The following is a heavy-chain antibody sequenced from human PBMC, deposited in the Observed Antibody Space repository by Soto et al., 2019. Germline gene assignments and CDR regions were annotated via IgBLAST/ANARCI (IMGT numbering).Heavy chain of an antibody. Sequence: GGSLRLSCAASGFTFSDYYMSWIRQAPGKGLEWVSYISSSGTTIYYAGSVKGRFTISRDNARNSLFLQMNSLRAEDTAVYYCAKGYVWGSYRPSMDVWGHGTTVTVSS. CDR3: AKGYVWGSYRPSMDV. J-gene: IGHJ6*02. D-gene: IGHD3-16*02. CDR2: ISSSGTTI. CDR1: GFTFSDYY. V-gene: IGHV3-11*01.